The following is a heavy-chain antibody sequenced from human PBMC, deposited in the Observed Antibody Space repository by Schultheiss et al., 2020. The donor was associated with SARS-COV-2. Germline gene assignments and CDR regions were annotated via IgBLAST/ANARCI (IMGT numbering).Heavy chain of an antibody. CDR1: GGSISSYY. Sequence: SETLSLTCTVSGGSISSYYWSWIRQPPGKGLEWIGYIYSSGSTIYNPSLKSRVTISVDTSKNQFSLKLSSVTAADTAVYYCARAGEVSGSYGFDYWGQGTLVTVSS. J-gene: IGHJ4*02. CDR2: IYSSGST. V-gene: IGHV4-59*01. CDR3: ARAGEVSGSYGFDY. D-gene: IGHD1-26*01.